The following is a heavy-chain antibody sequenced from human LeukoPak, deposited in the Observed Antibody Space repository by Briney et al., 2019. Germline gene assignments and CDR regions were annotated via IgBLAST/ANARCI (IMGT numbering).Heavy chain of an antibody. V-gene: IGHV3-23*01. CDR1: GFTVSSKY. D-gene: IGHD5-12*01. CDR3: AKHGRGNNSRDYFDY. J-gene: IGHJ4*02. CDR2: ITGGSGRT. Sequence: GGSLRLSCAASGFTVSSKYMSWVRQAPGKGLEWVSTITGGSGRTYYTNSVKGRFTISRDHSENTLYLQMNSLRAEDTAVYHCAKHGRGNNSRDYFDYWGQGTLVTVSS.